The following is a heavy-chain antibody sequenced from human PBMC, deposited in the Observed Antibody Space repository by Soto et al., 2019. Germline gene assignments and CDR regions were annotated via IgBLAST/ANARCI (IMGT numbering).Heavy chain of an antibody. CDR1: GGSFSGYY. V-gene: IGHV4-34*01. Sequence: SETLSLTCAVYGGSFSGYYWSWIRQPPGKGLEWIGEINHSGSTNYNPSLKSRVTISVDTSKNQFSLKLSSVTAADTAVYYCARGPYYDFWSGYLTNYYYYGMDVWGQGTTVTVSS. CDR3: ARGPYYDFWSGYLTNYYYYGMDV. D-gene: IGHD3-3*01. CDR2: INHSGST. J-gene: IGHJ6*02.